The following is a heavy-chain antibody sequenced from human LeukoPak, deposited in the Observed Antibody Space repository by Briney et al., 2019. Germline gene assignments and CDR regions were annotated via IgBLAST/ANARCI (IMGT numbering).Heavy chain of an antibody. Sequence: QXXGSLRLSCAASGFTFSSYEMNWVRQAPGKGLEWVSYVSSSGSTIYYADSVKGRFTISRDNAKNSLYLQMNSLRAEDTAVYYCARDHVDYGDYEPYYYYYGMDVWGKGTTVTVSS. V-gene: IGHV3-48*03. D-gene: IGHD4-17*01. CDR1: GFTFSSYE. J-gene: IGHJ6*04. CDR3: ARDHVDYGDYEPYYYYYGMDV. CDR2: VSSSGSTI.